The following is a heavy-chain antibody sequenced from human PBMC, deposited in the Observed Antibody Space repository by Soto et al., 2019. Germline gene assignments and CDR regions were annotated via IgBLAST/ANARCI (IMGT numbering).Heavy chain of an antibody. CDR2: INHRGST. D-gene: IGHD6-6*01. J-gene: IGHJ3*02. Sequence: SETLSLTCAVYGGSFGGYYWSWIRQPPGKRLEWIGEINHRGSTKYNPSLKSRVTISVDTSKNQFSLKLSSVTAADTAVYYCARGAHSSVTKREPRLTQRKTNAFEIWGQGTMVSVSS. V-gene: IGHV4-34*01. CDR1: GGSFGGYY. CDR3: ARGAHSSVTKREPRLTQRKTNAFEI.